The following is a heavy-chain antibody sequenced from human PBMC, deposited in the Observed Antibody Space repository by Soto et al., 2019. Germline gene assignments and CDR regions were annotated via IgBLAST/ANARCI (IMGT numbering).Heavy chain of an antibody. CDR1: GGTFSSYA. D-gene: IGHD6-13*01. Sequence: GASVKVSCKASGGTFSSYAISWVRQAPGQGLEWMGGIIPIFGTANYAQKFQGRVTITADESTSTAYMELSSLRSEDTAVYYCAEERGISRNRYYGMDVWGQGTTVTVSS. CDR3: AEERGISRNRYYGMDV. V-gene: IGHV1-69*13. J-gene: IGHJ6*02. CDR2: IIPIFGTA.